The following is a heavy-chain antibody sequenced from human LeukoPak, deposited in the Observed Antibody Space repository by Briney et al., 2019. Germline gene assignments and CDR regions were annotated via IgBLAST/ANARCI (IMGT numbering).Heavy chain of an antibody. CDR2: IVVGSGNT. CDR3: AADRYSNNRGY. CDR1: GFTFTSSA. V-gene: IGHV1-58*01. D-gene: IGHD4-11*01. J-gene: IGHJ4*02. Sequence: GTSVKVSCKASGFTFTSSAVQWVRQARGQRLEWIGWIVVGSGNTNYAQKFQERVTITRDMSTSTAYMELSSLRSEDTGVYYCAADRYSNNRGYWGQGTLVTVSS.